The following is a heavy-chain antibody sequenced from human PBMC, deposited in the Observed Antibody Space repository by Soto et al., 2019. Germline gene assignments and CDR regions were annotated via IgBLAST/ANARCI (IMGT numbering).Heavy chain of an antibody. CDR2: ISGSGGTS. Sequence: PGGSLRLSCAASGFTFSNYVMGWVRQAPGKGLEWVSAISGSGGTSNSADSVKGRFTISRDNSKNTLYLQMNSLRVEDTAVYYCVRDQGISGYYGMDVRGQGTTVTVSS. D-gene: IGHD6-25*01. V-gene: IGHV3-23*01. CDR1: GFTFSNYV. J-gene: IGHJ6*02. CDR3: VRDQGISGYYGMDV.